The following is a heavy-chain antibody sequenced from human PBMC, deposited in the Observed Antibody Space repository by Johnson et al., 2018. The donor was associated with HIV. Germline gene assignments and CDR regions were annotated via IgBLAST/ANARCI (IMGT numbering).Heavy chain of an antibody. CDR3: ARDPTIAWDLKGDAFDI. D-gene: IGHD1-26*01. V-gene: IGHV3-53*01. CDR1: GFTVSSTY. J-gene: IGHJ3*02. CDR2: IYSGGST. Sequence: VQLVESGGGLVQPGGSLRLSCAASGFTVSSTYMSWVRQAPGKGLEWVSAIYSGGSTYYADSVKGRFTISRDNAKNSLYLQMNSLRAEDTALYYCARDPTIAWDLKGDAFDIWGQGTMVTVSS.